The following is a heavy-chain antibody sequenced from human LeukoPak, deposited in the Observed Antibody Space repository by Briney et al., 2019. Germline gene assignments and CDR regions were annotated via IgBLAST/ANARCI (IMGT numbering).Heavy chain of an antibody. CDR2: INHSGST. CDR3: ARHEEVYSGYDYEGWFDP. D-gene: IGHD5-12*01. Sequence: KPSETLSLTCAVYGGSFSGYYWSWIRQPPGKGLEWIGEINHSGSTNYNPSLKSRVTISVDTSKNQFSLKLSSVTAADTAVYYCARHEEVYSGYDYEGWFDPWGQGALVTVSS. CDR1: GGSFSGYY. V-gene: IGHV4-34*01. J-gene: IGHJ5*02.